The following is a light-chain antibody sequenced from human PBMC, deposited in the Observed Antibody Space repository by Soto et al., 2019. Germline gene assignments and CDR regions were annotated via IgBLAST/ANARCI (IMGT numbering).Light chain of an antibody. V-gene: IGKV1-6*01. CDR3: LQDYNYLT. CDR1: QDIRDD. CDR2: AAS. J-gene: IGKJ4*01. Sequence: AIQMTQSPSSLSASVGDRVTVTCRASQDIRDDLCWYQPEPGKAPMLLIYAASSLQSGVPSRFSGSGSGTDFTLTISSLQPEDFATYYCLQDYNYLTFGGGTKVDIK.